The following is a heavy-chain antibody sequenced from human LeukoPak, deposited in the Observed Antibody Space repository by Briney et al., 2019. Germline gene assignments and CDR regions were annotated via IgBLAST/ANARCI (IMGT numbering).Heavy chain of an antibody. CDR1: GFTFDDYT. Sequence: GGSLRLSCAASGFTFDDYTMHWVRQAPGKGLEWVSLISWDGISTYYADSVKGRFTISRDNSKNSLYLQMNSLRTEDTALYYCAKDNSGSYLNYFDYWGQGTLVTVSS. J-gene: IGHJ4*02. CDR3: AKDNSGSYLNYFDY. V-gene: IGHV3-43*01. D-gene: IGHD1-26*01. CDR2: ISWDGIST.